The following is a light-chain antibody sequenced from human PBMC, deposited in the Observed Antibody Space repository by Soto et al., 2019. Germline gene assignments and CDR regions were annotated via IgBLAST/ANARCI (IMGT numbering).Light chain of an antibody. J-gene: IGKJ1*01. CDR1: QSVSSTY. Sequence: EIVLTQSPGTLSLFPGERATFSCRASQSVSSTYLAWYQQKPGQAPRLLIYAASSRATGIPDRFSGSGSGRDFTLTISRLEPEDLAVYYCQHYCTSPRTFGQGTKVEIK. CDR3: QHYCTSPRT. CDR2: AAS. V-gene: IGKV3-20*01.